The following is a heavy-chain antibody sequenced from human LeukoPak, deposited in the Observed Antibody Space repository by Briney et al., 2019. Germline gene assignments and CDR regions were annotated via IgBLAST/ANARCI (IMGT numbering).Heavy chain of an antibody. J-gene: IGHJ4*02. CDR3: AHSPEYNWKAHFDH. CDR1: GFSLSTSGVG. D-gene: IGHD1-20*01. Sequence: SGPTLVKPTQTLTLTCTFSGFSLSTSGVGVGWIRQPPGKALEWLALIYWDDDKRYSPSLKSRLAITKDTSKNQVVLTMTDMDPVDTGNYYCAHSPEYNWKAHFDHWGQGTLVTVSS. V-gene: IGHV2-5*02. CDR2: IYWDDDK.